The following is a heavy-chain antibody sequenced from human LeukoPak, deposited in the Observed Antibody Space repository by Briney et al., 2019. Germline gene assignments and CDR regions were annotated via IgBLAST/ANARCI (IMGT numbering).Heavy chain of an antibody. CDR2: IKQDGSEK. J-gene: IGHJ6*04. D-gene: IGHD3-10*01. CDR3: ARSMVRGVLYYYYGMDV. V-gene: IGHV3-7*03. CDR1: GFTFSSYW. Sequence: GGSLRLSCAASGFTFSSYWMSWVRQAPGKGLEWVANIKQDGSEKYYVDSVKGRFTISRDNAKNSLYLQMNSLRAEDTAVYYCARSMVRGVLYYYYGMDVWGKGATVTVSS.